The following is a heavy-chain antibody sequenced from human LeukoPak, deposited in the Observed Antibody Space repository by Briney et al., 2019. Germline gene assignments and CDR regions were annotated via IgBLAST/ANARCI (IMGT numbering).Heavy chain of an antibody. Sequence: GGCLRFSCAASGFTFSDYYMSRLRQAPGKGLVWVSYISSSGNTIYYADSVKGRFTISRDNAKNSLFLQMNSLRDEDTAVYYCARSEAAFDYWGQGTLVAVSS. V-gene: IGHV3-11*01. CDR2: ISSSGNTI. J-gene: IGHJ4*02. CDR1: GFTFSDYY. CDR3: ARSEAAFDY.